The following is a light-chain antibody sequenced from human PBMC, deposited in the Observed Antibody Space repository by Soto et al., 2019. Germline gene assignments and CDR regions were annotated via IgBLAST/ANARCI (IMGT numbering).Light chain of an antibody. Sequence: QLVLTQPPSASGTPGQRVTISCSGSSSNIGSNTVNWYQQLPGTAPKLLIYSNNQRPSGVPDRFSGSKSGTSASLAISGLQSKDEADYYCAAWDDSLNGWVFGGGTKVTVL. CDR2: SNN. CDR1: SSNIGSNT. CDR3: AAWDDSLNGWV. J-gene: IGLJ3*02. V-gene: IGLV1-44*01.